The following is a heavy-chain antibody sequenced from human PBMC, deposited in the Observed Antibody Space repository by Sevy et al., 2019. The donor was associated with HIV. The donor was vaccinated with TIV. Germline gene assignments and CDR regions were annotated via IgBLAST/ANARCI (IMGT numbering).Heavy chain of an antibody. CDR3: TRFGGRGGPDY. V-gene: IGHV3-49*04. CDR1: GFTFGDYA. CDR2: IRSKAYGGTT. Sequence: GGYLRLSCTASGFTFGDYAMSWVRQAPGKGLEWVGFIRSKAYGGTTEYAASVKGRFTISRDDSKSIAYLQMNSLKTEDTAVYYCTRFGGRGGPDYWGQGTLVTVSS. J-gene: IGHJ4*02. D-gene: IGHD3-16*01.